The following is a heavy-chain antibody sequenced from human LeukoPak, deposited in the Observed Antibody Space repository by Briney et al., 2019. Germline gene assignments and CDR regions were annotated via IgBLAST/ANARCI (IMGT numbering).Heavy chain of an antibody. CDR2: IYTSGST. CDR3: ARIIDGYPSVDYYYMDV. Sequence: SETLSLTCTVSGGSISSYYWSWIRQPAGKGLEWIGRIYTSGSTNYNPSLKSRVTMSVDTSKNQFSLKLSSVTAADTAVYYCARIIDGYPSVDYYYMDVWGKGTTVTISS. D-gene: IGHD5-24*01. V-gene: IGHV4-4*07. J-gene: IGHJ6*03. CDR1: GGSISSYY.